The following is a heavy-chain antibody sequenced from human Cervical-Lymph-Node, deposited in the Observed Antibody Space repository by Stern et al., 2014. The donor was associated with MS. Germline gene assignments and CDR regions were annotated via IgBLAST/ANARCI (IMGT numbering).Heavy chain of an antibody. V-gene: IGHV4-59*01. CDR3: AREGEYCSGSRCYPFLDY. J-gene: IGHJ4*02. CDR1: GGSLRRYY. D-gene: IGHD2-15*01. Sequence: GQLEESGPGLVKPSETLSLTCTVSGGSLRRYYWNWIRQAPGKGLEWIWFFYHTGSVNYNPSLSSRVAMSVDTSKNQFSLTVSSVTAADTAVYYCAREGEYCSGSRCYPFLDYWGQGTLVTVSS. CDR2: FYHTGSV.